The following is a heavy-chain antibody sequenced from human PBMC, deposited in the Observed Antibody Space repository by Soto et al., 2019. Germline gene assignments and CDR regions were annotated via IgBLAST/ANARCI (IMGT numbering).Heavy chain of an antibody. CDR3: AHCNRFLEWSNWFDP. V-gene: IGHV2-5*01. CDR1: GFSLSTSGVG. CDR2: IYWNDDK. J-gene: IGHJ5*02. Sequence: QITLKESGPTLVKPTQTLTLTCTFSGFSLSTSGVGVGWIRQPPGKALEWLALIYWNDDKRYSPSLKSRLTITKDTSKKRVVLTITNMYPVATATDYCAHCNRFLEWSNWFDPWGQGTLVTVSS. D-gene: IGHD3-3*01.